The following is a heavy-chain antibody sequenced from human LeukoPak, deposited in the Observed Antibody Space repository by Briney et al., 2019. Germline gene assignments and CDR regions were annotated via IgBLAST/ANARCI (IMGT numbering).Heavy chain of an antibody. CDR3: TYYYDSSGRYYLDS. J-gene: IGHJ4*02. CDR2: IKSKTDGGTT. Sequence: SGGSLRLSCAASGFTLSNAWMRWVRQAPGKGLEWVGRIKSKTDGGTTDYAAPVKGRFTFSRDDSKNTLYVQMNSLKTEDTAVYYCTYYYDSSGRYYLDSWGQGTLVTVSS. CDR1: GFTLSNAW. V-gene: IGHV3-15*01. D-gene: IGHD3-22*01.